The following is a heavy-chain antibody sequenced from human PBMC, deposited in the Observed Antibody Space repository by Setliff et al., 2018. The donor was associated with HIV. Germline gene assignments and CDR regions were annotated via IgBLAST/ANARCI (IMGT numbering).Heavy chain of an antibody. J-gene: IGHJ5*02. CDR1: GGSISSYY. CDR2: IYYSGST. V-gene: IGHV4-59*01. Sequence: SETLSLTCTVSGGSISSYYWSWIRQPPGKGLEWIGYIYYSGSTNYNPSLKSRVTISVDTSRNQFSLKLSSVTAADTAVYYCARGVVVAATRWFDPWGQGTLVTVST. D-gene: IGHD2-15*01. CDR3: ARGVVVAATRWFDP.